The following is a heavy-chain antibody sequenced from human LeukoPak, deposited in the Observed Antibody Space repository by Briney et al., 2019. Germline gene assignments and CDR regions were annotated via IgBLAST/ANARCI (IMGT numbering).Heavy chain of an antibody. J-gene: IGHJ4*02. CDR2: IGTAGDT. CDR3: ARGSVGSSWTPFDY. V-gene: IGHV3-13*01. Sequence: AGGSLRLSCAASGFTFSSYDMHWVRQATGKGLEWVSAIGTAGDTYYPGSVKGRFTISRENAKNSLYLQMNSLGAGDTAVYYCARGSVGSSWTPFDYWGQGTLVTVSS. CDR1: GFTFSSYD. D-gene: IGHD6-13*01.